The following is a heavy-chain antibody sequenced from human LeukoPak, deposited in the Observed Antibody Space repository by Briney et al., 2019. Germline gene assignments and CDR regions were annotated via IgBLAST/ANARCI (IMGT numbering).Heavy chain of an antibody. CDR3: ARGRVTTIANYYYYYIDV. D-gene: IGHD4-17*01. J-gene: IGHJ6*03. CDR2: TYYRSKWYD. CDR1: GDSVSSNSAA. V-gene: IGHV6-1*01. Sequence: SQTLSLTCAISGDSVSSNSAAWTWIRQSPSRGLEWLGRTYYRSKWYDDYEVSVQSRITINPDTSKNQFSLQLNSVTPEDTAVYYCARGRVTTIANYYYYYIDVWGKGTTVTVSS.